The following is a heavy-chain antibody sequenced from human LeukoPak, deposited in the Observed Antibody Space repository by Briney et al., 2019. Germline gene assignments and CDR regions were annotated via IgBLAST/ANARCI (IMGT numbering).Heavy chain of an antibody. CDR3: ALHTPDTRPHFGPIKDY. CDR1: GYTFTGYY. CDR2: INPNSGGT. V-gene: IGHV1-2*02. D-gene: IGHD3/OR15-3a*01. Sequence: ASVKVSCKASGYTFTGYYMHWVRQAPGQGLEWMGWINPNSGGTNYAQKFQGRVTMTRDTSISTAYMELSRLRSDDTTVYYCALHTPDTRPHFGPIKDYWGQGTLVTVSS. J-gene: IGHJ4*02.